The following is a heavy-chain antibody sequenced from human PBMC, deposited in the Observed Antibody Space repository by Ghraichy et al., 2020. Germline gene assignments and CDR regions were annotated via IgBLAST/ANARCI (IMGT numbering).Heavy chain of an antibody. CDR2: LSGSGGSP. Sequence: GGSLRLSCAASGFTFSSYAMSWVRQAPGKGLEWVSALSGSGGSPYYADSVKGRFTISRDNSKNTLYLQMNSLRAEETAVYYCAKDVGWELPLRYFDYWGQGTLVTVSS. J-gene: IGHJ4*02. CDR1: GFTFSSYA. CDR3: AKDVGWELPLRYFDY. D-gene: IGHD1-26*01. V-gene: IGHV3-23*01.